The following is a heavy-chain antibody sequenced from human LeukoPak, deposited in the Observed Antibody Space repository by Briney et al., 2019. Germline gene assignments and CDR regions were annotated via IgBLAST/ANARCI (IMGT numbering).Heavy chain of an antibody. CDR1: GGSFSAYY. J-gene: IGHJ4*02. CDR2: INHSGST. Sequence: SETLSLTCAGYGGSFSAYYWSWIRQPPGKGLEWIGEINHSGSTNYNPSLKSRVTISVDTSKNQFSLKLSSVTAADTAVYYCARDQGTGSSGYYPFDYWGQGTLVTVSS. V-gene: IGHV4-34*01. CDR3: ARDQGTGSSGYYPFDY. D-gene: IGHD3-22*01.